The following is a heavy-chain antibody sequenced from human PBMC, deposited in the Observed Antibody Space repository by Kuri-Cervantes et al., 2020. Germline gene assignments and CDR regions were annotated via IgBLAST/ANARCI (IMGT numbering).Heavy chain of an antibody. Sequence: ESLKISCTVSGGSISSYYWSWIRQPAGKGLEWIGRIYTSGSTNYNPSLKSRVTMSVDTSKNQFSLKLSSVTAADTAVYYCASFLTVTTRPKATDAFDIWGQGTMVTVSS. CDR2: IYTSGST. J-gene: IGHJ3*02. CDR1: GGSISSYY. CDR3: ASFLTVTTRPKATDAFDI. D-gene: IGHD4-17*01. V-gene: IGHV4-4*07.